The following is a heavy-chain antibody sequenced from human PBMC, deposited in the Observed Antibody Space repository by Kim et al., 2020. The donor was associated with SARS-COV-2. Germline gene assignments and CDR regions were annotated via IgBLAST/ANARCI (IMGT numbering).Heavy chain of an antibody. V-gene: IGHV1-69*04. CDR1: GGTFSSYA. CDR3: ARGSIGGYPDDY. D-gene: IGHD3-16*01. Sequence: SVKVSCKASGGTFSSYAISWVRQAPGQGLEWMGRIIPILGIANYAQKFQGRVTITADKSTSTAYMELSSLRSEDTAVYYCARGSIGGYPDDYWGQGTLVTVSS. J-gene: IGHJ4*02. CDR2: IIPILGIA.